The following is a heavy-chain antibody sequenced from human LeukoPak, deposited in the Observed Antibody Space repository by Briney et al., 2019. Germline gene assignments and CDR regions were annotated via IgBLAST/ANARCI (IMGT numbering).Heavy chain of an antibody. J-gene: IGHJ4*02. CDR2: ISSSSSYI. CDR3: ARDVDTAYPDY. D-gene: IGHD5-18*01. V-gene: IGHV3-21*01. Sequence: GGSLILSCAASGFTFSSYSMNWVRQAPGKGLEWVSSISSSSSYIYYADSVKGRFTISRDNAKNSLYLQMNSLRAEDTAVYYCARDVDTAYPDYWGQGTLVTVSS. CDR1: GFTFSSYS.